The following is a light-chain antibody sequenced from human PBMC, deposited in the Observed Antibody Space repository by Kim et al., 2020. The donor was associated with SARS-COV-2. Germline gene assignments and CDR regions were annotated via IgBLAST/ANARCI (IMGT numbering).Light chain of an antibody. V-gene: IGKV2-30*02. CDR3: MQDTHWPRT. CDR1: QGLVHSDGNIY. CDR2: KVS. J-gene: IGKJ2*01. Sequence: DVVMTQSPLSLPVTLGQPASISCRSSQGLVHSDGNIYLAWFQLRPGQSPRRLIYKVSNRDSWVPDRFSGSASGTDFTLKISRVEAEDVGVYYCMQDTHWPRTFGQGTKLEIK.